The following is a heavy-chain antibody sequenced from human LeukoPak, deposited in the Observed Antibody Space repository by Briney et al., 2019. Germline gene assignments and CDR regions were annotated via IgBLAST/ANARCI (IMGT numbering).Heavy chain of an antibody. D-gene: IGHD3-10*01. Sequence: VASVKVSCKASGYTFTSYHMHWVRQAPGQGLEWMGIINPSGGRTNYAPKFQGRVTMTRDTATSTVYMELSSLRSEDTAVYYCVRDGEVIIKPAASFPHDAFDIWGQGTMVIVSS. CDR3: VRDGEVIIKPAASFPHDAFDI. V-gene: IGHV1-46*01. CDR2: INPSGGRT. CDR1: GYTFTSYH. J-gene: IGHJ3*02.